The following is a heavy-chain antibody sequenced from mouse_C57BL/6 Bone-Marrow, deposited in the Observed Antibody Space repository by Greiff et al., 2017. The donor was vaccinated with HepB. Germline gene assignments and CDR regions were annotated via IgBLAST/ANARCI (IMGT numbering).Heavy chain of an antibody. CDR3: ARRSLPGRAY. CDR2: ISSGSSTI. Sequence: DVLLVESGGGLVKPGGSLKLSCAASGFTFSDYGMHWVRQAPEKGLEWVAYISSGSSTIYYADTVKGRFTLSRDNAKNTLFLQMTSLRSEDTAMYYCARRSLPGRAYWGQGTRVTVSA. J-gene: IGHJ3*01. D-gene: IGHD4-1*01. V-gene: IGHV5-17*01. CDR1: GFTFSDYG.